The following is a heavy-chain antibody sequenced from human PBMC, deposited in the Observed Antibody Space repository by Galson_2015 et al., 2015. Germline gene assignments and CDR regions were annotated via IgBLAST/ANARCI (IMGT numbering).Heavy chain of an antibody. CDR1: GYTFTSYY. Sequence: SVKVACKASGYTFTSYYMHWVRQAPGQGLEWMGIINPSGGSTSYAQKLQGRVTMTTDTSTSTAYMELRSLRSDDTAVYYCARVGQVLRFLEWLKRRGAFDIWGQGTMVTVSS. J-gene: IGHJ3*02. V-gene: IGHV1-46*01. CDR3: ARVGQVLRFLEWLKRRGAFDI. D-gene: IGHD3-3*01. CDR2: INPSGGST.